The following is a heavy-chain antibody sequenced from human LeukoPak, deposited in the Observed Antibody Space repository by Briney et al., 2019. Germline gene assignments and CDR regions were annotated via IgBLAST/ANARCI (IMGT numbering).Heavy chain of an antibody. Sequence: GGSLRPSCAASGFTFSSYSMNWVRQAPGKGLEWVSSISSSSSYIYYADSVKGRFTISRDNAKNPLYLQMNSLRAEDTAVYYCARGSSGWYYWGQGTLVTVSS. CDR3: ARGSSGWYY. CDR2: ISSSSSYI. J-gene: IGHJ4*02. D-gene: IGHD6-19*01. CDR1: GFTFSSYS. V-gene: IGHV3-21*01.